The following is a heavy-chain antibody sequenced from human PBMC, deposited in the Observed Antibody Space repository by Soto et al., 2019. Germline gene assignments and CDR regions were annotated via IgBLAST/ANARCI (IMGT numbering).Heavy chain of an antibody. Sequence: PSETLSLTCTVSGGSISSSSYYWGWIRQPPGKGLEWIGSIYYSGSTYYNPSLKSRVTISVDTSKNQFSLKLSSVTAADTAVYYCARSLIYSPALSFDYWGQGTLVTVSS. CDR2: IYYSGST. V-gene: IGHV4-39*01. CDR1: GGSISSSSYY. J-gene: IGHJ4*02. D-gene: IGHD2-21*01. CDR3: ARSLIYSPALSFDY.